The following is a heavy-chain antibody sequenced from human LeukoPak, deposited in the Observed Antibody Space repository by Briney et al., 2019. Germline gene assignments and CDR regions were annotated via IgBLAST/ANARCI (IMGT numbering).Heavy chain of an antibody. J-gene: IGHJ4*02. Sequence: GGSLRLSCAASGFTYSSCGMNWVRQPPGKGLEWVSAISGCGGSTYYADSMKGRFTIFRDNSKNTFYLQMNSLRAEDTAVYYCARDSGWLRFHYWGQGTLVTVSS. CDR3: ARDSGWLRFHY. CDR1: GFTYSSCG. V-gene: IGHV3-23*01. CDR2: ISGCGGST. D-gene: IGHD5-12*01.